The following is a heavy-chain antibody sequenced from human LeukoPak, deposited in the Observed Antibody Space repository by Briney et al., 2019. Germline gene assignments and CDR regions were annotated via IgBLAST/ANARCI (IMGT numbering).Heavy chain of an antibody. J-gene: IGHJ4*02. V-gene: IGHV3-23*01. D-gene: IGHD6-19*01. CDR1: GFTFSTYA. CDR3: AKPFTQTPYAIGWYTCDS. CDR2: VSSSCAAT. Sequence: GGSLRLSCAASGFTFSTYAMTWARQAPGKGLEWVSGVSSSCAATYYGDSVKGRFTISRDNSRSTLYLHMNSLRADDTAVYYCAKPFTQTPYAIGWYTCDSWGQGTLVTVSS.